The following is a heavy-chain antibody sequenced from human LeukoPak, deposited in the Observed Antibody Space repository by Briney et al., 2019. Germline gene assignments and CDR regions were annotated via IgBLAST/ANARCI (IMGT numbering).Heavy chain of an antibody. CDR2: IYYTGST. CDR1: GGSISSLY. CDR3: ARHRAYSSSSPFDY. J-gene: IGHJ4*02. D-gene: IGHD6-6*01. V-gene: IGHV4-59*08. Sequence: SETLSLTCSVSGGSISSLYWSWIRQPPGKGLEWIGYIYYTGSTNYNPSLKSRVAMFVDMSKNQFSLRLSSVTAADTAVYYCARHRAYSSSSPFDYWGQGTLVTVSS.